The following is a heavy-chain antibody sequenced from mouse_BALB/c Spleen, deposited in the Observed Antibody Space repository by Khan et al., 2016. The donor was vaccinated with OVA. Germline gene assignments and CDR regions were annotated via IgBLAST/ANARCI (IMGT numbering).Heavy chain of an antibody. V-gene: IGHV3-2*02. CDR2: KSHSGST. Sequence: EVQLQESGPGLVKPSQSLSLTCTVTDYSITSDYARNWIRQFPGNKLEWMGYKSHSGSTSYHPSFKSRISFTRDTSNNQSFLQLNSVTPEDTATYYSARSVYYAKAYGMDYWGRGTSVTVAA. J-gene: IGHJ4*01. CDR1: DYSITSDYA. D-gene: IGHD2-1*01. CDR3: ARSVYYAKAYGMDY.